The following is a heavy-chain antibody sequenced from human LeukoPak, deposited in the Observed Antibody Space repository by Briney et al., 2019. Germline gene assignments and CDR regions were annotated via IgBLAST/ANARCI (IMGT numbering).Heavy chain of an antibody. CDR2: IDPNRGGT. J-gene: IGHJ4*02. CDR3: ARDVPSNSHWELDY. D-gene: IGHD1-26*01. Sequence: ASVKVSCKASGYTFTDYFLQWVRQAPGQGLEWMGRIDPNRGGTIYAQEFQGRITLTRDTSISTAYMELSTLGSDDPAVYYCARDVPSNSHWELDYWVQGALVTVSA. V-gene: IGHV1-2*06. CDR1: GYTFTDYF.